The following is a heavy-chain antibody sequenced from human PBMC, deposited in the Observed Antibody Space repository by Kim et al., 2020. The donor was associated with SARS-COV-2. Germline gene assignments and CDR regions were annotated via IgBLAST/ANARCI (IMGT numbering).Heavy chain of an antibody. Sequence: GGSLRLSCAASGFTFSSYSMNWVRQAPGKGLEWVSSISSSSSYIYYADSVKGRFTISRDNAKNSLYLQMNSLRAEDTAVYYCVGRVQLERTMNYWGQGTLVTVSS. J-gene: IGHJ4*02. V-gene: IGHV3-21*01. CDR3: VGRVQLERTMNY. D-gene: IGHD1-1*01. CDR1: GFTFSSYS. CDR2: ISSSSSYI.